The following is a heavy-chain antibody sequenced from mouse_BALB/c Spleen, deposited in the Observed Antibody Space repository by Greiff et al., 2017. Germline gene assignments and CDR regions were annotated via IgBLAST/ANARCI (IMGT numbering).Heavy chain of an antibody. Sequence: EVQLQQSGAELVRSGASVKLSCTASGFNIKDYYMHWVKQRPEQGLEWIGWIDPENGDTEYAPKFQGKATMTADTSSNTAYLQLSSLTSEDTAVYYCNDLTETGFAYWGQGTLVTVSA. CDR2: IDPENGDT. V-gene: IGHV14-4*02. CDR1: GFNIKDYY. CDR3: NDLTETGFAY. J-gene: IGHJ3*01. D-gene: IGHD4-1*01.